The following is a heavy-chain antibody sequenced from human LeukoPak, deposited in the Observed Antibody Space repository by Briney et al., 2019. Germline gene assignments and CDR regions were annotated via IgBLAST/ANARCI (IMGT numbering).Heavy chain of an antibody. D-gene: IGHD5-18*01. Sequence: GGSLRLSCAASGFTFSSYGMHWVRQAPGKGLEWVAVILSDGSKEFYTDSVKGRFTISRDNSKNSLYLQMNSLRTEDTALYYCAKGGGGYSYGFDYWGQGTLVTVSS. CDR3: AKGGGGYSYGFDY. CDR1: GFTFSSYG. CDR2: ILSDGSKE. J-gene: IGHJ4*02. V-gene: IGHV3-33*03.